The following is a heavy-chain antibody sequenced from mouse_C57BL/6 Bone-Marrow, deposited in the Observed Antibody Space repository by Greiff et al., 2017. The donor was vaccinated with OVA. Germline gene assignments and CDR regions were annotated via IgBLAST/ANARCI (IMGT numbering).Heavy chain of an antibody. Sequence: EVQLQQSGAELVRPGASVKLSCTASGFNIKDDYMHWVKQRPEQGLEWIGWIDPENGDTEYASKFPGKATITADTSSNTAYLQLSSLTSEDTAVYYCTKAQATFQSSYYYAMDYWGQGTSVTVSS. D-gene: IGHD3-2*02. CDR3: TKAQATFQSSYYYAMDY. CDR1: GFNIKDDY. CDR2: IDPENGDT. V-gene: IGHV14-4*01. J-gene: IGHJ4*01.